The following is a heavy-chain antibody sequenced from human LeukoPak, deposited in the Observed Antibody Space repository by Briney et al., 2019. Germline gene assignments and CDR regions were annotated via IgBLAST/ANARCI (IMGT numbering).Heavy chain of an antibody. V-gene: IGHV3-74*01. D-gene: IGHD5-24*01. J-gene: IGHJ4*02. CDR1: GLTFSNYW. CDR3: ARGYNYANDFDS. CDR2: ITSDGTAT. Sequence: PGGSLRLSCVASGLTFSNYWMHWVRQAPGKGLVWVSRITSDGTATTYADSVKGRFTISRDNAKNTLYLQMNSLRVEDTALYYCARGYNYANDFDSWGQGTLVSVSS.